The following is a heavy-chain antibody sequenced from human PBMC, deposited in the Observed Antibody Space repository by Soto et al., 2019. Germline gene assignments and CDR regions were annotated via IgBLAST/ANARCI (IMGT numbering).Heavy chain of an antibody. CDR2: ISYSGST. CDR1: GGSISSGSYY. J-gene: IGHJ6*02. D-gene: IGHD2-15*01. CDR3: ARDKMVVAATFYYYYGMDV. Sequence: PSETLSLTCTVSGGSISSGSYYWGWIRQPPGKGLEWIGSISYSGSTYYNPSLKSRVTISVDTSKNQFSLKLSSVTAADTAVYYCARDKMVVAATFYYYYGMDVWGQGTTVTVSS. V-gene: IGHV4-39*07.